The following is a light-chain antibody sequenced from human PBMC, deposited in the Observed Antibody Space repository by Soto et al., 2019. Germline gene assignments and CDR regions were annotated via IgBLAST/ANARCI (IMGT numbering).Light chain of an antibody. V-gene: IGKV3-15*01. J-gene: IGKJ4*01. CDR1: QSLSSH. CDR2: DAS. CDR3: QQYNAWPLT. Sequence: EIVMTQSPATLSVSPGERATLSCRASQSLSSHLAWYQQKPGQAPRLLIYDASTRATGSPVRFSGSGSGTEFTLTISSLQTEDFAVYYCQQYNAWPLTFGGGTKVEIK.